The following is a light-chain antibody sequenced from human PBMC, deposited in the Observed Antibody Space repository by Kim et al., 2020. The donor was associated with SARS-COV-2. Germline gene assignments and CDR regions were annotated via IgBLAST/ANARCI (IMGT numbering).Light chain of an antibody. CDR3: QAWDSSTVV. CDR1: KLGDKY. V-gene: IGLV3-1*01. CDR2: QDN. Sequence: SYELTQPPSVSVSPGQTASITCSGDKLGDKYACWYQQMPGQSPVLVIYQDNKRPSGIPERFSGSNSGNTATLTISGTQAMDEADYYCQAWDSSTVVFGGVTQLTVL. J-gene: IGLJ2*01.